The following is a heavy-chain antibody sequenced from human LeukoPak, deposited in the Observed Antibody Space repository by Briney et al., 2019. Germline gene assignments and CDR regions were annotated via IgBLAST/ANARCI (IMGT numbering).Heavy chain of an antibody. CDR2: IYTSGST. V-gene: IGHV4-4*07. CDR1: GGSISSYY. J-gene: IGHJ4*02. CDR3: ARSLYYDTSGPFDF. Sequence: PSETLSLTCTVSGGSISSYYWSWIRQPAGKGLEWIGRIYTSGSTNYNPSLQSRVTISLDKSKNQFSLKLSSVTAADTAMYYCARSLYYDTSGPFDFWGQGALVSVSS. D-gene: IGHD3-22*01.